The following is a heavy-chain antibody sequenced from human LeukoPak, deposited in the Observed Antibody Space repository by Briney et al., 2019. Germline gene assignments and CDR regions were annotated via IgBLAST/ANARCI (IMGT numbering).Heavy chain of an antibody. Sequence: GGSLRLSCAASGFTFSSYEMNWVRQAPGKGLEWGSYISSSGSTIYYADSVKGRFTISRDNAKNSLYLQMNSLRAEDTAVYYCARNYYGSGSSNHDAFDIWGQGTMVTVSS. V-gene: IGHV3-48*03. CDR1: GFTFSSYE. CDR2: ISSSGSTI. D-gene: IGHD3-10*01. CDR3: ARNYYGSGSSNHDAFDI. J-gene: IGHJ3*02.